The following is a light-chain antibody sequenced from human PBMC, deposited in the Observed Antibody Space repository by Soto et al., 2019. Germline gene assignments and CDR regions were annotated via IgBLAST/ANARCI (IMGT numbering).Light chain of an antibody. CDR2: EVS. Sequence: QSALTQPPSASGSPGQSVTISCTGTSSDVGGYNYVSWYQQHPGKAPKLMIYEVSKRPSGVPDRFSGTKSGNTASLTVSGLQGEDAADYYCSSYAGSNNFVFGGGTKLTVL. V-gene: IGLV2-8*01. CDR1: SSDVGGYNY. CDR3: SSYAGSNNFV. J-gene: IGLJ2*01.